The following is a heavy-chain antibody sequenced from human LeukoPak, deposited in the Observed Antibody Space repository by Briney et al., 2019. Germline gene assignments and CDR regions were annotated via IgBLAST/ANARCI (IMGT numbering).Heavy chain of an antibody. CDR3: ARDAGWYCSSTSCRRWFDP. J-gene: IGHJ5*02. CDR1: GGSISSGSYY. Sequence: SETLSLTCTVSGGSISSGSYYWSWIRQPAGKGLEWIGRIYTSGSTNYNPSLKSRVTTSVDTSKNQFSLKLSSVTAADTAVYYCARDAGWYCSSTSCRRWFDPWGQGTLVTVSS. V-gene: IGHV4-61*02. D-gene: IGHD2-2*01. CDR2: IYTSGST.